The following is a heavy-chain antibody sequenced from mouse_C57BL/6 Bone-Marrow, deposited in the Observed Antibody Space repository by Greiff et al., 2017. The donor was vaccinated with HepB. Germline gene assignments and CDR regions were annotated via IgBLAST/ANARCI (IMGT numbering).Heavy chain of an antibody. J-gene: IGHJ3*01. CDR2: INPNNGGT. V-gene: IGHV1-26*01. D-gene: IGHD4-1*01. CDR1: GYTFTDYY. Sequence: EVQLQQSGPELVKPGASVKISCKASGYTFTDYYMNWVKQSHGKSLEWIGDINPNNGGTSYNQKFKGKATLTVDKSSSTAYMELRSLTSEDSAVYYCARSFWDPAWFAYWGQGTLVTVSA. CDR3: ARSFWDPAWFAY.